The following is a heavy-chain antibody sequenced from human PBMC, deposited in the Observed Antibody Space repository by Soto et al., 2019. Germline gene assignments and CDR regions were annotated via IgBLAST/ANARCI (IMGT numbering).Heavy chain of an antibody. CDR2: ISWNSGSI. CDR3: ARGLSYGLGSYVLFDAFDT. CDR1: GFIFDDYA. J-gene: IGHJ3*02. D-gene: IGHD3-10*01. Sequence: EVQLVESGGGLVQPGRSLRLSCAASGFIFDDYAMHWARQAPGKGLEWVSGISWNSGSIDYADSVTGRFTISRDNAKNSLYLQMNNLRAEDTALYYCARGLSYGLGSYVLFDAFDTWGQGTRVTVSS. V-gene: IGHV3-9*01.